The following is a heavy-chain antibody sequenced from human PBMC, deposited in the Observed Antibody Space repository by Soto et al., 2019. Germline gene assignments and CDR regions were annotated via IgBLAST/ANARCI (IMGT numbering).Heavy chain of an antibody. CDR1: RFTFSSYA. V-gene: IGHV3-23*01. J-gene: IGHJ4*02. Sequence: GSLRISCAASRFTFSSYAIIWVLQTPLNGLEFVSAISGSGGSTYYADSVKGRFTISRDNSKNTLYLQMNSLRAEDTAVYYCAKDNGQIVLMVYAIDYWGQGTLVTVSS. CDR2: ISGSGGST. D-gene: IGHD2-8*01. CDR3: AKDNGQIVLMVYAIDY.